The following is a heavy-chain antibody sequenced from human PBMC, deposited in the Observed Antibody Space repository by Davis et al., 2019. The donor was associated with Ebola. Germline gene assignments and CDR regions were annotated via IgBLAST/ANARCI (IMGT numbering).Heavy chain of an antibody. CDR1: GFTFSDYY. Sequence: PGGSLRLSCAASGFTFSDYYMSWIRQAPGKGLEWVSYISSSSSYTNYADSVKGRFTISRDNAKNSLYLQMNSLRAEDTAVYYCASGGGSDGYFDYWGQGTLVTVSS. CDR2: ISSSSSYT. V-gene: IGHV3-11*06. D-gene: IGHD1-26*01. J-gene: IGHJ4*02. CDR3: ASGGGSDGYFDY.